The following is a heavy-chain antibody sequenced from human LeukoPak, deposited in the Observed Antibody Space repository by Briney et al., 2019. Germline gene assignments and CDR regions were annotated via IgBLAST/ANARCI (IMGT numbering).Heavy chain of an antibody. CDR3: ARDLSTTGLVPHYYYYMDV. Sequence: ASVKVSCKASGGTFSSYAISWVRQAPGQGLEWMGGIIPIFGTANYAQKFQGRVTITADESTSTGYMELSSLRSEDTAVYYCARDLSTTGLVPHYYYYMDVWGKGTTVTVSS. CDR2: IIPIFGTA. D-gene: IGHD1-1*01. CDR1: GGTFSSYA. V-gene: IGHV1-69*13. J-gene: IGHJ6*03.